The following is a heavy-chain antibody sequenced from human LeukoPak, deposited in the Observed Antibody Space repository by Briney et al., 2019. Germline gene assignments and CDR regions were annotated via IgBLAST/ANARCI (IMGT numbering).Heavy chain of an antibody. V-gene: IGHV3-21*03. D-gene: IGHD4-17*01. J-gene: IGHJ4*02. CDR1: VFILSNYP. CDR3: ASHRVRVRSYSVDY. Sequence: PVGSLRLSCAASVFILSNYPMNWVRQAPGKGLEGVASISGSSSVIKYADAVEGRFTIFRDNAKNSLFLQMNSLGADDTAVYYCASHRVRVRSYSVDYWGQGTLVVVSS. CDR2: ISGSSSVI.